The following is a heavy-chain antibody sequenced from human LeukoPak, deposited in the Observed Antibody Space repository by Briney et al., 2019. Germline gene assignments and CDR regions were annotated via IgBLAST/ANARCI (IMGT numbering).Heavy chain of an antibody. CDR3: ARGPHSIRTRYFDD. V-gene: IGHV1/OR15-1*01. D-gene: IGHD3/OR15-3a*01. J-gene: IGHJ4*02. Sequence: ASVKVSCKASGYIFTDYYMHWVRQAPGQELGWMGRINPNSGGTNYAQKFQGRVTMTRDTSISTAYTELSSLRSDDTAVYYCARGPHSIRTRYFDDWGQGTLVTVSS. CDR2: INPNSGGT. CDR1: GYIFTDYY.